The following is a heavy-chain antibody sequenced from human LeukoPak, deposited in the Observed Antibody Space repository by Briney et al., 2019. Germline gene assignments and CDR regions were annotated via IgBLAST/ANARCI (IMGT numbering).Heavy chain of an antibody. Sequence: SETLSLTCTVSGGSISSYYWSWIRQPPGKGLEWIGYIYYSGSTNYNPSLKSRVTISVDTSKNQFSLKLSSVTAADTAVYYCARDSGYSYGYRYYYYYMDVWGKGTTVTVSS. CDR1: GGSISSYY. CDR2: IYYSGST. D-gene: IGHD5-18*01. V-gene: IGHV4-59*01. CDR3: ARDSGYSYGYRYYYYYMDV. J-gene: IGHJ6*03.